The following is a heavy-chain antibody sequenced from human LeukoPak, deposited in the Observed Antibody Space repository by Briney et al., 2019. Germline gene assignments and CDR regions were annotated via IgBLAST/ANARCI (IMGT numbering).Heavy chain of an antibody. Sequence: PGGSLRLSCAASGFTFSSYGMSWVRQAPGKGLEWVSAISGSGGSTYYADSVKGRFTISRDNSKNTLYLQMNSLRAEDTAVYYCAKLPYYDFWSGYSPRAYFDYWGQGTLVTVSS. CDR2: ISGSGGST. CDR3: AKLPYYDFWSGYSPRAYFDY. V-gene: IGHV3-23*01. CDR1: GFTFSSYG. J-gene: IGHJ4*02. D-gene: IGHD3-3*01.